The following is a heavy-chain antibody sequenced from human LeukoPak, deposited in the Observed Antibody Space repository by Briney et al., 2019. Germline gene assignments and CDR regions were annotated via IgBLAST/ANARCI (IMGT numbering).Heavy chain of an antibody. CDR3: ARRGAVKGRAKYFDY. CDR1: GGSISSSSYY. V-gene: IGHV4-39*01. CDR2: IYYSGST. Sequence: SETLSLTCTVSGGSISSSSYYWGWIRQPPGKGLEWIGSIYYSGSTYYNPSLKSRVTISVDTSKNQFSLKLSSVTAADTAVYYCARRGAVKGRAKYFDYWGQGTLVTVSS. J-gene: IGHJ4*02.